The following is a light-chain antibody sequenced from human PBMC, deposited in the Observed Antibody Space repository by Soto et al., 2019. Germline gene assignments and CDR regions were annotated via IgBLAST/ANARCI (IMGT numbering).Light chain of an antibody. CDR2: DVS. Sequence: DIQMTQSPSTLSASVGDRVTITCRASQTLSSWLAWYQQKPGKAPKLLIYDVSSLESGVPSRFSGSGSVTEFTLTISSLQPDDFATYYCQQYNSYSLTFGGGTKVEIK. J-gene: IGKJ4*01. CDR1: QTLSSW. CDR3: QQYNSYSLT. V-gene: IGKV1-5*01.